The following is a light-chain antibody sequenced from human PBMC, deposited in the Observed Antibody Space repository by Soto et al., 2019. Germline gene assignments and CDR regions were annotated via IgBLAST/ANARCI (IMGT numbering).Light chain of an antibody. J-gene: IGKJ4*01. V-gene: IGKV1-27*01. CDR1: QGISNY. CDR2: SAS. CDR3: QEYNSASSLT. Sequence: IQMTQSPSSLSASVGDRVTITCRASQGISNYLAWYQQKPGKVPKLLIYSASTLQSGVPTRFSGSGSGTDFTLNISSLQPEDVATYYCQEYNSASSLTFGGGTKV.